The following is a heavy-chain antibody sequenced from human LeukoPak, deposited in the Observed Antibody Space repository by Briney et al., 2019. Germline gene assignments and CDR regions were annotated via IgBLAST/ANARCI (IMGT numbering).Heavy chain of an antibody. Sequence: GGSLRLSCAASGFIFKDYWMIWVRQAPGKGLEWVANIKQDGSEKYYVDSVKGRFTISRDNAKNSLYLQVNTLRAEDTAMYYCAKDAQPRSRWFDPWGQGTLVTVSS. CDR2: IKQDGSEK. D-gene: IGHD3-16*01. CDR3: AKDAQPRSRWFDP. V-gene: IGHV3-7*03. J-gene: IGHJ5*02. CDR1: GFIFKDYW.